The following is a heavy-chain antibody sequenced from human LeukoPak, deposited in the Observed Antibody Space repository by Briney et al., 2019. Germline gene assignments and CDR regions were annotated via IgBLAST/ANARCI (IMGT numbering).Heavy chain of an antibody. D-gene: IGHD3-22*01. CDR2: ISGSGGST. CDR1: GFTFSSYA. V-gene: IGHV3-23*01. CDR3: ARGPPYNDIGESWDY. Sequence: PGGSLRLSCAASGFTFSSYAMSWVRQAPGKGLEWVSAISGSGGSTYYADSVKGRFTISRHNSKNTLYLQMNSLRAEDTAVYYCARGPPYNDIGESWDYWGQGTLVTVSS. J-gene: IGHJ4*02.